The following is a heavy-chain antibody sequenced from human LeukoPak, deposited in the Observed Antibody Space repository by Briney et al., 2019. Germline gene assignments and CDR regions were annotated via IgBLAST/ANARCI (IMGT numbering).Heavy chain of an antibody. V-gene: IGHV4-39*07. CDR3: ARGDSSSRSWLSS. CDR2: IYYSGST. J-gene: IGHJ4*02. D-gene: IGHD6-13*01. Sequence: SETLSLTCTVSGGSISSSSYYWGWIRQPPGKGLEWIGSIYYSGSTYYNPSLKSRVTISVDTSKNQFSLKLSSVTAADTAVYYCARGDSSSRSWLSSWGQGTLVTVFS. CDR1: GGSISSSSYY.